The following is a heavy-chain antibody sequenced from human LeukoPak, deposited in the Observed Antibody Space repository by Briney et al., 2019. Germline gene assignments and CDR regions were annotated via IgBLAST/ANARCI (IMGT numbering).Heavy chain of an antibody. CDR1: GASISSYY. J-gene: IGHJ5*02. Sequence: SETLSLTCNVSGASISSYYRSWIRRPAGKGLEGMGRIYISGTTNYNPSLKSRVTMSVDTSKNQFSLKLNSVTAADTAVYYCARSDSIIRWFDPWGQGTLVTVSS. CDR2: IYISGTT. D-gene: IGHD4-11*01. CDR3: ARSDSIIRWFDP. V-gene: IGHV4-4*07.